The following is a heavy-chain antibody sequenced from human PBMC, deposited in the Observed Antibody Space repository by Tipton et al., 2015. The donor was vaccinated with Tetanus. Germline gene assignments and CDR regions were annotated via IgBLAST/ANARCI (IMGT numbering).Heavy chain of an antibody. D-gene: IGHD1-26*01. CDR2: ISYDGSNK. CDR1: GFTFSSYG. Sequence: SLRLSCAASGFTFSSYGMHWVRQAPGKGLEWVAVISYDGSNKYYADSVKGRFTISRDNSKNTLHLQMNSLRAEDTAVYYCAKDLGATIPYFDYWGQGTLVTVSS. J-gene: IGHJ4*02. V-gene: IGHV3-30*18. CDR3: AKDLGATIPYFDY.